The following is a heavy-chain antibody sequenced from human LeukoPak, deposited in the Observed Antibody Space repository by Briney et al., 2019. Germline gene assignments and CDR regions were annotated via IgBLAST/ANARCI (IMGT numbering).Heavy chain of an antibody. V-gene: IGHV4-59*11. CDR1: GGSISSHY. Sequence: SETLSLTCTVSGGSISSHYWSWIRQSPGKGLECIGYIYYSGNTNYNPSLKSRVSISIDTSRNQFSLKLSSVTAADTAVYYCARLMKTRWSPNWFAPWGQGTLVTVSS. CDR2: IYYSGNT. J-gene: IGHJ5*02. D-gene: IGHD5-24*01. CDR3: ARLMKTRWSPNWFAP.